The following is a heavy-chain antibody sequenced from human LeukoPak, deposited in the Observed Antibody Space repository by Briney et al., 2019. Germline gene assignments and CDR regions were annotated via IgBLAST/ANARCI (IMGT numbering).Heavy chain of an antibody. J-gene: IGHJ3*02. V-gene: IGHV3-64D*06. CDR1: GVTLSEYD. CDR3: ASVGYGGNLYAFDI. CDR2: ISRKGDRT. Sequence: GGSLRLSCSVSGVTLSEYDMHWVRQAPGKGLEYISRISRKGDRTYYADSVKGRFTISRDNSKNTLYLQMTSLRVEDTAVYYCASVGYGGNLYAFDIWGQGTMVTVSS. D-gene: IGHD4-23*01.